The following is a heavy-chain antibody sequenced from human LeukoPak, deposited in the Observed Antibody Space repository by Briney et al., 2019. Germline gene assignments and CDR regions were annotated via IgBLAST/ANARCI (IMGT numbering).Heavy chain of an antibody. V-gene: IGHV3-33*06. D-gene: IGHD4-11*01. CDR2: IWSCGTKQ. CDR1: GFTFSPYG. Sequence: GGSLTLSCAASGFTFSPYGMHWVRQAPGKGLEGVAVIWSCGTKQYYADSVKGRFTIYRDDSQSRVFLQMNSLRGEDSVLYYCAKDAQRGFDYSNSLEYWGQGALVSVSS. J-gene: IGHJ4*02. CDR3: AKDAQRGFDYSNSLEY.